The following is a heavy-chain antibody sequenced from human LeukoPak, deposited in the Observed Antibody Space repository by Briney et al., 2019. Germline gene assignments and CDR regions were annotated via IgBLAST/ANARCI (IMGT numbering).Heavy chain of an antibody. V-gene: IGHV1-18*01. Sequence: EASVNVSCKSSGYTFTSYGISWVRPAPGQGLEWLGWISTYNGNTDYAQELQGRVTMTTDTSTSTAYMELRSLRSDDTAVYYCARDPYYYGSGIGVRYFDLWGRGTLVTVSS. CDR1: GYTFTSYG. CDR3: ARDPYYYGSGIGVRYFDL. CDR2: ISTYNGNT. D-gene: IGHD3-10*01. J-gene: IGHJ2*01.